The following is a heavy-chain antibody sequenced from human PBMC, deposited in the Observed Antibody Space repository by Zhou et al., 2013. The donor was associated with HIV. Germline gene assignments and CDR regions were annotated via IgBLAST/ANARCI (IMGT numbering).Heavy chain of an antibody. Sequence: QVQLVQSGAEVKKPGSSVKVSCKASGGTFSSYAISWVRQAPGQGLEWMGRIIPILGIANYAQKFQGRVTITADKSTSTAYMELSSLRSEDTAVYYCARSPYYDILTGHYYYYYYMDVWGQRGPRSPSP. CDR2: IIPILGIA. D-gene: IGHD3-9*01. CDR1: GGTFSSYA. V-gene: IGHV1-69*04. J-gene: IGHJ6*03. CDR3: ARSPYYDILTGHYYYYYYMDV.